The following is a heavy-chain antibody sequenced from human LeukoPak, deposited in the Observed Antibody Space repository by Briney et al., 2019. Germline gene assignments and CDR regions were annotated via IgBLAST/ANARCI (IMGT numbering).Heavy chain of an antibody. CDR2: IKQDGSEK. D-gene: IGHD3-22*01. CDR3: ARDTYDSSGYYAHLDY. CDR1: GFTFSRYW. J-gene: IGHJ4*02. Sequence: GGSPRLSCAASGFTFSRYWMSWVRQAPGKGLEWVANIKQDGSEKYYVDSVKGRFTISRDNAKNSLYLQMSSLRAEDTAVYYCARDTYDSSGYYAHLDYWGQGTLVTVSS. V-gene: IGHV3-7*01.